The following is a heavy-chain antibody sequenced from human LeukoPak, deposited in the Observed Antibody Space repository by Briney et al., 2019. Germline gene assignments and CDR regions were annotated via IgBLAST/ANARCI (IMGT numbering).Heavy chain of an antibody. CDR1: GGSLSSYY. D-gene: IGHD3-3*01. CDR2: IYYSGSP. V-gene: IGHV4-59*01. Sequence: SETLSLTCTVSGGSLSSYYWSWVREPPGKGGEWIGYIYYSGSPNYNPSLKSRVTISVDTSKTQFSLKLSSVTAAATAVYYCATYDFWSGYYVAYWGQGTLVTVSS. J-gene: IGHJ4*02. CDR3: ATYDFWSGYYVAY.